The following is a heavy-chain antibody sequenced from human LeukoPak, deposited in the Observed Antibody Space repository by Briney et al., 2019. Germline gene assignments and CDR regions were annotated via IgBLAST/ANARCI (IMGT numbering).Heavy chain of an antibody. CDR3: AKKDSQQPGYWYFDL. Sequence: GGSLRLSCAASGFTFGIYAMNWVRQAPGKGLEWVSYIGPSGSNIYYADSVKGRFTISRDNAKDSLYLQMNSLRAEDTALYYCAKKDSQQPGYWYFDLWGRGTLVTVSS. D-gene: IGHD6-13*01. V-gene: IGHV3-48*01. CDR2: IGPSGSNI. J-gene: IGHJ2*01. CDR1: GFTFGIYA.